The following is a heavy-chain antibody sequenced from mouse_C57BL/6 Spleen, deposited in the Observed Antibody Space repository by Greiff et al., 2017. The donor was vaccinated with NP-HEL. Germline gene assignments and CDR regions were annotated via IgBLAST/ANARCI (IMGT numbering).Heavy chain of an antibody. CDR1: GFTFSDYY. D-gene: IGHD3-3*01. CDR3: ARGDSYWYFDV. J-gene: IGHJ1*03. V-gene: IGHV5-12*01. Sequence: EVKLMESGGGLVQPGGSLKLSCAASGFTFSDYYMYWVRQTPEKRLEWVAYISNGGGSTYYPDTVKGRFTISRDNAKNTLYLQMSRLKSEDTAMYYCARGDSYWYFDVWGTGTTVTVSS. CDR2: ISNGGGST.